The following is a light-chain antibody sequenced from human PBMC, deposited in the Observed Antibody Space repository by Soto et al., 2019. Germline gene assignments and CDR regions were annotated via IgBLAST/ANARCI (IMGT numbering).Light chain of an antibody. CDR1: QSISNY. Sequence: EIVLTQSPATLSLSPGERATLSCRASQSISNYIAWYQQKPGQSPRLLIYDTSSRATGIPDRFSGSGSGTDFTLTISRLEPEDFSVFYCQQYGTSEIIFGQGTRLEIK. J-gene: IGKJ5*01. CDR3: QQYGTSEII. CDR2: DTS. V-gene: IGKV3-20*01.